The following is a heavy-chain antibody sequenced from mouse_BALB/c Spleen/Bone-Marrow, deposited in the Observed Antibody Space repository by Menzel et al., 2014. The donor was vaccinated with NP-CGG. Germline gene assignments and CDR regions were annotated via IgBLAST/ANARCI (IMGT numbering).Heavy chain of an antibody. CDR3: ASYYYGSSLFAY. D-gene: IGHD1-1*01. Sequence: EVQLAESGAELVKPGASVKLSCTASGFNINDTYMHWVKQRPEQGLEWIGRIDPANGNTKYDPKFQGKATITADTSSNTAYLQLSSLTSEDTAVYYCASYYYGSSLFAYWGQGTLVTVSA. CDR1: GFNINDTY. V-gene: IGHV14-3*02. J-gene: IGHJ3*01. CDR2: IDPANGNT.